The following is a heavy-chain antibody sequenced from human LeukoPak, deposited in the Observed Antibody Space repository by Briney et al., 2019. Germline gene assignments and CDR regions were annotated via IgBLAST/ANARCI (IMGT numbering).Heavy chain of an antibody. D-gene: IGHD2-15*01. CDR2: IYYSGST. Sequence: PSETLSLTCTVSRGSISSYYWSWIRQPPGKGLEWIGYIYYSGSTNYNPSLKSRVTISVETSKNQFSLKLSSVTAADTAVYYCAREGGSFYYFDYWGQGTLVTVSS. J-gene: IGHJ4*02. CDR3: AREGGSFYYFDY. CDR1: RGSISSYY. V-gene: IGHV4-59*12.